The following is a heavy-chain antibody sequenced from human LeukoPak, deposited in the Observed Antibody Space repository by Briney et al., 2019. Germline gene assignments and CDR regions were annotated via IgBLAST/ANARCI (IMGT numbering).Heavy chain of an antibody. CDR1: GYTFTGYY. J-gene: IGHJ3*02. CDR3: AAGVLRLGELSSYAFDI. CDR2: INPNSGGT. V-gene: IGHV1-2*02. Sequence: AASVKVSCKASGYTFTGYYMHWVRQAPGQGLEWMGWINPNSGGTNYAQKFQGRVTMTRDTSISTAYMELSRLRSDDTAVYYCAAGVLRLGELSSYAFDIWGQGTMVTVSS. D-gene: IGHD3-16*02.